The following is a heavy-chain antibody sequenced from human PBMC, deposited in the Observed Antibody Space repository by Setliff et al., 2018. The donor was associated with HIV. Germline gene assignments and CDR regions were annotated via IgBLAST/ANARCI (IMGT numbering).Heavy chain of an antibody. J-gene: IGHJ4*02. CDR3: ARVFGPFDY. V-gene: IGHV3-74*03. CDR2: INSDGTST. CDR1: GFTFSPYW. Sequence: PGGSLRLSCAASGFTFSPYWMHWVRQAPGKGLVWVSRINSDGTSTTYADSVKGRFTISRDNAKNSLYLQMNSLRAEDTAVYYCARVFGPFDYWGQGTLVTVSS. D-gene: IGHD3-10*02.